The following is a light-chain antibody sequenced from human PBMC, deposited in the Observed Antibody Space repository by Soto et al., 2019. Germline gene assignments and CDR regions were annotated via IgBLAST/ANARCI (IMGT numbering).Light chain of an antibody. CDR2: DVT. V-gene: IGLV2-14*03. J-gene: IGLJ2*01. CDR1: SSDVGYYNH. CDR3: SSQASGSILI. Sequence: QSALTQPASVSGSLGQSTTISCTGTSSDVGYYNHISWYQQHPGKAPKLIIYDVTNRPSGVSHRFSGSKSGNTASLTISGLQAEDEADYYCSSQASGSILIFGGGTKLTVL.